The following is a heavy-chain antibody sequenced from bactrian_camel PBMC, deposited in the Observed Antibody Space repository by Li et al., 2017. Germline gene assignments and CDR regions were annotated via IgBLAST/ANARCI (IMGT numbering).Heavy chain of an antibody. J-gene: IGHJ4*01. CDR1: TSAYVAYVYA. CDR2: ISNDAGA. V-gene: IGHV3S53*01. Sequence: HVQLVESGGGSVPAGGSLRLTCTASTSAYVAYVYAMAWFRQAPGKQREAVAGISNDAGAAYADSVQGRSTISKDSERNTLYLQMNNLTPEDTAMYYCAAKYSRPAGTRDPLNRFLYDLWGQGTQVTVS. D-gene: IGHD3*01. CDR3: AAKYSRPAGTRDPLNRFLYDL.